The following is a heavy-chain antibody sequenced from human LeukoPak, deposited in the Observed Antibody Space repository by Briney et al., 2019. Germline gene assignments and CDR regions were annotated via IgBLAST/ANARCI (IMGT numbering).Heavy chain of an antibody. CDR1: GGSFSGYY. J-gene: IGHJ4*02. V-gene: IGHV4-34*01. CDR2: INHSGST. CDR3: ARGVRSGGTFALDY. D-gene: IGHD2-15*01. Sequence: SETLSLTCAVYGGSFSGYYWNWIRQPPGKGLEWIGEINHSGSTNYHPSLKSRVTISVDTSTYQISLKMSSVTAADTAVYYCARGVRSGGTFALDYWGQGTLVTVSS.